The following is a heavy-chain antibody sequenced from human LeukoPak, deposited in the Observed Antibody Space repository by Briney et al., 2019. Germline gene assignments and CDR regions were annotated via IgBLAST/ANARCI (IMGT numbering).Heavy chain of an antibody. J-gene: IGHJ4*02. CDR1: GYTFVGYY. D-gene: IGHD5-12*01. CDR3: AREYSASEH. V-gene: IGHV1-2*02. CDR2: IDTYTGNT. Sequence: ASVKVSCKASGYTFVGYYLHWVRQAPGQGLEWMAWIDTYTGNTHYAQKFQGRITVTRDTSVSTTYMWLSWLTSDDTARYYCAREYSASEHWGQGTLDTDS.